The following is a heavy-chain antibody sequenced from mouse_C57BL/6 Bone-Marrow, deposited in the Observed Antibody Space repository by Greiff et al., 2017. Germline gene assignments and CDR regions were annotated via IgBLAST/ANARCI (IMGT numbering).Heavy chain of an antibody. Sequence: VQRAESGGDLVKPGGSLKLSRAASGLTFSSYGLSWVRQTPDTRLEWVATISSGGSYSYYPDSVQGRITNYRDSAKKTQYLRMSSMKSEDTAMENCARRLWGNSWFDYWGQGTLVTVSA. CDR3: ARRLWGNSWFDY. CDR2: ISSGGSYS. J-gene: IGHJ3*01. D-gene: IGHD6-1*01. V-gene: IGHV5-6*02. CDR1: GLTFSSYG.